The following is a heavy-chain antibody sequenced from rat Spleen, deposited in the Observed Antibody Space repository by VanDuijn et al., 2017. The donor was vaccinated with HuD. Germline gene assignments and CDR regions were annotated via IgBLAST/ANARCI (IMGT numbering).Heavy chain of an antibody. Sequence: EVQLVESGGGLVQPGKSLKLSCAASGFTFNHYGMAWVRQAPAKGLEWVATISYDDSSTYYRDSVKGRFTISRDNSRNTLYRQMDSLRSEDTATYYCARIFDYPAPWDYFDYWGQGVMITVSS. CDR3: ARIFDYPAPWDYFDY. CDR2: ISYDDSST. V-gene: IGHV5-29*01. CDR1: GFTFNHYG. D-gene: IGHD1-4*01. J-gene: IGHJ2*01.